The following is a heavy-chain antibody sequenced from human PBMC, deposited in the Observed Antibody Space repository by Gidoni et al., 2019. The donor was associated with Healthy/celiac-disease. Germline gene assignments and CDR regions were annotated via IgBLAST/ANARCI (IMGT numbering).Heavy chain of an antibody. D-gene: IGHD3-3*01. CDR1: GFTFSGYA. V-gene: IGHV3-23*01. CDR3: AKAALVLRFLPNNWFDP. CDR2: ISGSGGST. J-gene: IGHJ5*02. Sequence: EVQLLESGGGLVQLGGSLRLSCAASGFTFSGYAMSWVRQAPGKGLEWVSAISGSGGSTYYADSVKGRFTISRDNSKNTLYLQMNSLRAEDTAVYYCAKAALVLRFLPNNWFDPWGQGTLVTVSS.